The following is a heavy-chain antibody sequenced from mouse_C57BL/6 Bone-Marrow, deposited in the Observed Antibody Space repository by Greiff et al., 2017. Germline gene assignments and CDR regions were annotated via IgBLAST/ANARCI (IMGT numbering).Heavy chain of an antibody. J-gene: IGHJ2*01. V-gene: IGHV1-15*01. D-gene: IGHD1-1*01. CDR3: GAGSSYVDY. CDR2: IDPETGGT. CDR1: GYTFTDYE. Sequence: VQLQQSGAELVRPGASVTLSCKASGYTFTDYEMHWVKQTPVHGLEWIGAIDPETGGTAYNQKFKGKAILTADKSSSTAYMGLRSLTSEDSAVYYCGAGSSYVDYWGQGTTLTVSS.